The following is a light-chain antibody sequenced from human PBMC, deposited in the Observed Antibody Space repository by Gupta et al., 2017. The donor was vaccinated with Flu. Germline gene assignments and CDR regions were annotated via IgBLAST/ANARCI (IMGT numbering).Light chain of an antibody. V-gene: IGKV3-11*01. J-gene: IGKJ4*01. Sequence: RATRACRASLSVSSYLAWYQLIPGQAPRLLIYDASNRATGIPARFSGSGSGTDFTLTISSLEPEDFAVYYCQQRSNWPPGNTFGGGTKVEIK. CDR3: QQRSNWPPGNT. CDR1: LSVSSY. CDR2: DAS.